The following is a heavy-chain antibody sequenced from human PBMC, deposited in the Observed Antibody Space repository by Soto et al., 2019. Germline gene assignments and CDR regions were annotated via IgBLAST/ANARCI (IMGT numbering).Heavy chain of an antibody. CDR2: INHSGST. CDR3: ASGSGWHYYYGMDF. CDR1: GGSFSGYY. J-gene: IGHJ6*02. V-gene: IGHV4-34*01. D-gene: IGHD6-19*01. Sequence: PSETLSLTCAVYGGSFSGYYWSWIRQPPGKGLEWIGEINHSGSTNYNPSLKSRVTISVDTSKNQFSLKLSSVTAADTAVYYCASGSGWHYYYGMDFWGQGTTVNVSS.